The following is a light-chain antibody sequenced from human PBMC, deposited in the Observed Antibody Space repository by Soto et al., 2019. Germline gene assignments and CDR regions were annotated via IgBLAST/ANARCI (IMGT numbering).Light chain of an antibody. V-gene: IGKV1-5*01. CDR2: DAS. J-gene: IGKJ1*01. CDR3: QHYNDYSRGT. CDR1: QSISRW. Sequence: MTQSPATLSVSPGERATLSCRASQSISRWLAWYQQKPGKAPKLLIYDASDLDSGVPSRFSGSGSGAEFTLTISSLQPDDFATYYCQHYNDYSRGTFGQGTKVDIK.